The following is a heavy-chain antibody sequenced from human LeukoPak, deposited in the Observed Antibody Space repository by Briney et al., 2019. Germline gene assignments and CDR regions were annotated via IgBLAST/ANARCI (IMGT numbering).Heavy chain of an antibody. CDR2: IYYSGST. V-gene: IGHV4-59*01. D-gene: IGHD3-22*01. J-gene: IGHJ3*02. Sequence: SQTLSLTCTVSGGSISSYYWSWIRQPPGKGLEWIGYIYYSGSTNYNPSLKSRVTISVDTSKNQFSLKLSSVTAADTAVYYCARHQSDYYDSSGYDAFDIWGQGTMVTVSS. CDR3: ARHQSDYYDSSGYDAFDI. CDR1: GGSISSYY.